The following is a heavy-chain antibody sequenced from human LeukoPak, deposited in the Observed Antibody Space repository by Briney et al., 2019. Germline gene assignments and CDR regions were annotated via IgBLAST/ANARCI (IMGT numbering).Heavy chain of an antibody. CDR1: GGSISSYY. CDR2: IYYSGST. J-gene: IGHJ6*03. CDR3: ARDRYYYGSGSSSEQYYYYYYMDV. V-gene: IGHV4-59*01. Sequence: PSETLSLTCTVSGGSISSYYWSWIRQPPGKGLEWIGYIYYSGSTNYNPSLKSRVTISVDTSKNQFSLKLSSVTAADTAVYYCARDRYYYGSGSSSEQYYYYYYMDVWGKGTTVTVSS. D-gene: IGHD3-10*01.